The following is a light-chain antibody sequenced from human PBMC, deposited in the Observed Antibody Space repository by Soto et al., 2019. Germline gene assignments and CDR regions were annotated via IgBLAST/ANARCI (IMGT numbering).Light chain of an antibody. V-gene: IGKV1-27*01. CDR2: AAS. CDR3: QKYSSVIT. CDR1: QGISNF. Sequence: DIQMTQSPSPLSASVGDRVTITCRASQGISNFLAWYQQKPGKVPKLLISAASTLQSGVPSRFSGSGSGTDFTLTTTSLQPEDVATYYCQKYSSVITFGQGTRLEIK. J-gene: IGKJ5*01.